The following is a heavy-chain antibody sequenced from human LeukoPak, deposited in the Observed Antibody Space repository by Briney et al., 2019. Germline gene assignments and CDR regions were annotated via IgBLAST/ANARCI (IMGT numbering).Heavy chain of an antibody. Sequence: GASVTVSCKASEYTFTSYDINWVRQATGQGLEWMGWMNRNSGNTGYAHKVQGRVTMTRVTSISTAYMELNNLTSEDTAVYYCARGSWGEIAGRKSFEFWGQGSLVTVSS. V-gene: IGHV1-8*01. CDR2: MNRNSGNT. CDR3: ARGSWGEIAGRKSFEF. D-gene: IGHD6-6*01. CDR1: EYTFTSYD. J-gene: IGHJ4*02.